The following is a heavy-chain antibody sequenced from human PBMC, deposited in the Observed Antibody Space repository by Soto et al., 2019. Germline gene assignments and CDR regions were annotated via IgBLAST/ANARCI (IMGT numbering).Heavy chain of an antibody. CDR1: GFTFGDYA. CDR3: TRWCSGGSCYSGRGAFDI. CDR2: IRSKAYGGTT. Sequence: GGSLRLSCTASGFTFGDYAMSWFRQAPGKGLEWVGFIRSKAYGGTTEYAASVKGRFTISRDDSKSIAYLQMNSLKTEDTAVYYCTRWCSGGSCYSGRGAFDIWGQGTMVTVSS. V-gene: IGHV3-49*03. J-gene: IGHJ3*02. D-gene: IGHD2-15*01.